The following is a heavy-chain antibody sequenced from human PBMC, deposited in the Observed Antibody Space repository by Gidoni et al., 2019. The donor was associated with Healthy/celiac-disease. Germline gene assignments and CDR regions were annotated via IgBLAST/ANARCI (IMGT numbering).Heavy chain of an antibody. D-gene: IGHD3-3*01. V-gene: IGHV1-3*01. Sequence: QVQLVQSGAEVKKPGASVKVSCKASGYTFTSYAMHWVRQAPGQRLEWMGWINAGNGNTKYSQKFQGRVTITRDTSASTAYMELSSLRSEDTAVYYCARGEVLRFLEWTTFDYWGQGTLVTVSS. J-gene: IGHJ4*02. CDR2: INAGNGNT. CDR3: ARGEVLRFLEWTTFDY. CDR1: GYTFTSYA.